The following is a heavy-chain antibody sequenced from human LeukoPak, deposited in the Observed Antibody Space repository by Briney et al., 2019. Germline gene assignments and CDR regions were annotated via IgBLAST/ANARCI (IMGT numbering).Heavy chain of an antibody. V-gene: IGHV4-38-2*02. D-gene: IGHD6-13*01. Sequence: SETLSLTCTVSGYSISNDYFWGWIRQPPGKGLEWIGEINHSETTNYNPSLKSRVTISVDTSKNQFSLKLTSVTAADTAVYYCASPHDSSSNDAFDIWGQGTMVTVSS. CDR1: GYSISNDYF. CDR2: INHSETT. CDR3: ASPHDSSSNDAFDI. J-gene: IGHJ3*02.